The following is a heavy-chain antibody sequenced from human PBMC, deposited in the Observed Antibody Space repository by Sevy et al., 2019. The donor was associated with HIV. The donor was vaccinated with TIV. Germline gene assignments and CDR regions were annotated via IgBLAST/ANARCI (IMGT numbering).Heavy chain of an antibody. CDR3: ARLSGYSSSWSYFDY. V-gene: IGHV3-48*01. D-gene: IGHD6-13*01. CDR2: ISSSSSTI. Sequence: GGSLRLSCAASGFTFSSYRMNWVRQAPGKGLEWVSYISSSSSTIYYADSVKGRFTISRDNAKNSLYLQMNSLRAEDTAAYYCARLSGYSSSWSYFDYWGQGTLVTVSS. J-gene: IGHJ4*02. CDR1: GFTFSSYR.